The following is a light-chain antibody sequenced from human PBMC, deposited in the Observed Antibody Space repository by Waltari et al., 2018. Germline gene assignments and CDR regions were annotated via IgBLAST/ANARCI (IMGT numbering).Light chain of an antibody. Sequence: QAVVTQEPSLPVSPGGTVTITCGSSIGAFTSDHYPYWFQQKPGQAPRTLIYDTNNRYSWTPARCSGTRLGGQAARTLSGAQPEDEADYYCLLYYNGAWVFGGGTKLTVL. J-gene: IGLJ3*02. CDR1: IGAFTSDHY. CDR2: DTN. CDR3: LLYYNGAWV. V-gene: IGLV7-46*01.